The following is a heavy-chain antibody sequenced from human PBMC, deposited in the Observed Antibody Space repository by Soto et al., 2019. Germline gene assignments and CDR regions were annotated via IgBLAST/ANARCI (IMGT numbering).Heavy chain of an antibody. D-gene: IGHD2-8*01. CDR2: IFHDGTA. J-gene: IGHJ4*02. Sequence: PXETLSLTCAVSGVSISSGNWWTWFRQTPQRGLEYIGEIFHDGTANYYPSFERRVAISVDTSKNQFSLKLTSVTAADTAIYFCARLVYDTRLNYMYFDFWGQGALVTVSS. CDR3: ARLVYDTRLNYMYFDF. CDR1: GVSISSGNW. V-gene: IGHV4-4*01.